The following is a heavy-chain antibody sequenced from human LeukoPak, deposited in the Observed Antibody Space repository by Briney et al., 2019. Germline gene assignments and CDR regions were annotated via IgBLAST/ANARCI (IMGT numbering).Heavy chain of an antibody. J-gene: IGHJ4*02. CDR1: GASISSSNYY. Sequence: SETLSLTCTVSGASISSSNYYWGWIRQPPGRGLEWIGNIYNSGNTYYNPSLKSRVTISVDTSKSQFSLMLSSVTAADTSVYYCARGGITGTTGFDYWGQGTLVTVSS. CDR2: IYNSGNT. CDR3: ARGGITGTTGFDY. D-gene: IGHD1-7*01. V-gene: IGHV4-39*01.